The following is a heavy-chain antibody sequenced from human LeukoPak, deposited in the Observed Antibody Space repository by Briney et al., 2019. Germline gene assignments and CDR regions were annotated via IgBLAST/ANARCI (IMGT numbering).Heavy chain of an antibody. J-gene: IGHJ4*02. Sequence: SETLSLTCTVSGGSISSGGYYWSWIRQPPGKGLEWIGYIYHSGSTYYNPSLKSRVTISVDRSKNQFSLKLSSVTAADTAVYYCASGRGIAARPFDYWGQGTLVTVSS. V-gene: IGHV4-30-2*01. D-gene: IGHD6-6*01. CDR1: GGSISSGGYY. CDR3: ASGRGIAARPFDY. CDR2: IYHSGST.